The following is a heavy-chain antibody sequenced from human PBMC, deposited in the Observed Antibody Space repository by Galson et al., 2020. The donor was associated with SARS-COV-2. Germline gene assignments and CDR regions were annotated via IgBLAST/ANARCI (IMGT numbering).Heavy chain of an antibody. CDR1: GFPLTTSGVG. CDR2: VSWHDQE. CDR3: ARYFLWFGQSLGTKDSFYH. D-gene: IGHD3-10*01. J-gene: IGHJ4*02. V-gene: IGHV2-5*01. Sequence: KMSGPTLAQPPHPLTLPRTFSGFPLTTSGVGVGWIRQPPGTSLKWLAHVSWHDQESSSPSLKTRPTVLKVTSKNQVVLTMTNMDPVDTATGYWARYFLWFGQSLGTKDSFYHWGRGTLVTVSS.